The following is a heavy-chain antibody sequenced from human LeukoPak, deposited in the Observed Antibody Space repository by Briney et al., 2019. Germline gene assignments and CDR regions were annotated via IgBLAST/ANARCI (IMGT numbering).Heavy chain of an antibody. D-gene: IGHD4-17*01. CDR2: INAGNGNT. Sequence: ASVKVSCKASGYTFTSYAMHWVRQAPGQRLEWMGWINAGNGNTKYSQEFQGRVTITRNTSISTAYMELSSLRSEDTAVYYCARGYGDYVRFDPWGQGTLVTVSS. CDR1: GYTFTSYA. CDR3: ARGYGDYVRFDP. J-gene: IGHJ5*02. V-gene: IGHV1-3*03.